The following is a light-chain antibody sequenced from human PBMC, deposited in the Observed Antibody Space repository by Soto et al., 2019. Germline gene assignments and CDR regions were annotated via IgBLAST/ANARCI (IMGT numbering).Light chain of an antibody. CDR1: QSVSSY. V-gene: IGKV3-11*01. Sequence: DTVLTQSPATLSLSPGDRVTLSCRASQSVSSYLSWYQQKPGQAPRLLIYEASKRATGIPARFSGSGFGTDFTLTIRSLETEDFAVYFCQQYSRWPRETFGPGTKVDIK. CDR2: EAS. J-gene: IGKJ3*01. CDR3: QQYSRWPRET.